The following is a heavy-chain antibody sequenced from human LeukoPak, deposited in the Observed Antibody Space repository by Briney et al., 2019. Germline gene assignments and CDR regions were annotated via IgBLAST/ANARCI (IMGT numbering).Heavy chain of an antibody. CDR1: GFTFGNAW. Sequence: GGSLRLSCAASGFTFGNAWMSWVRQAPGKGLEWVGRIKSKTDGGTTDYAAPVKGRFTISRDDSKNSLYLQMNSLKSEDTAVYYCARAGDYYSTGDCWGQGTLVTVSS. CDR2: IKSKTDGGTT. D-gene: IGHD3-22*01. CDR3: ARAGDYYSTGDC. V-gene: IGHV3-15*01. J-gene: IGHJ4*02.